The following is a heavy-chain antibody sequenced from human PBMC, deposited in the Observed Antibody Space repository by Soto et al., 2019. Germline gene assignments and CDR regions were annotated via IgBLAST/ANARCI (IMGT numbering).Heavy chain of an antibody. V-gene: IGHV3-30*18. D-gene: IGHD6-19*01. CDR3: AKTITLSPSDDSRGRGALIDH. CDR2: ISHEENSK. Sequence: QVHLVESGGGVVQPGGSLRLSCAASGFTFSVFAMPWVRQAPGKGPEWVAAISHEENSKHYADSVKGRFTISRDNAKNTLSLLMDSLRPEDTALYYCAKTITLSPSDDSRGRGALIDHWGQGTLVTVSS. J-gene: IGHJ4*02. CDR1: GFTFSVFA.